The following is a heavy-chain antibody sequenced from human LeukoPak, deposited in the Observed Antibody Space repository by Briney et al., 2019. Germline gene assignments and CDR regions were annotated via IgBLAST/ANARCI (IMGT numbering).Heavy chain of an antibody. V-gene: IGHV4-4*02. J-gene: IGHJ4*02. CDR2: VHLSGAS. CDR1: AGSIFTTNW. Sequence: SGTLSLTSAVAAGSIFTTNWWRQARGPPGKGLGWIGEVHLSGASNYNPSLKSRVNMSIDKSKNQLSLELTSVTAADTAIYYCTRESGAFSPFGFWGQGTLVTVSS. CDR3: TRESGAFSPFGF. D-gene: IGHD1-26*01.